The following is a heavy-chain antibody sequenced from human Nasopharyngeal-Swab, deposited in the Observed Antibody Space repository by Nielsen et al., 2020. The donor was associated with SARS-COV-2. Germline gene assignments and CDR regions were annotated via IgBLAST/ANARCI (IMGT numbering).Heavy chain of an antibody. J-gene: IGHJ6*02. CDR1: GSSFPRYW. V-gene: IGHV5-51*01. Sequence: GASLKISCHGSGSSFPRYWLGCVRPMLGTGLEWMGIIYPGDSDTRYSPSFQGQVTISADKSISTAYLQWSSLKASDTAMYYCARRKGVRSPSYYSGRDVGGQGTTVTVSS. CDR2: IYPGDSDT. D-gene: IGHD2-15*01. CDR3: ARRKGVRSPSYYSGRDV.